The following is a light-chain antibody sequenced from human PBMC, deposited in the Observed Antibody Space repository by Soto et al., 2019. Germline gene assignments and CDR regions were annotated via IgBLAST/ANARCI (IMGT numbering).Light chain of an antibody. J-gene: IGLJ1*01. Sequence: QSVLTQPASVSGSPGQSITISCTGTSSDVGGYNYVSWYQHHPGKAPKLMIYDVSNRPSGVSNRFSGSKSGNTASLTISGLQAEDEADYYCSSYTGTSTCVFGTGTKV. CDR1: SSDVGGYNY. V-gene: IGLV2-14*03. CDR3: SSYTGTSTCV. CDR2: DVS.